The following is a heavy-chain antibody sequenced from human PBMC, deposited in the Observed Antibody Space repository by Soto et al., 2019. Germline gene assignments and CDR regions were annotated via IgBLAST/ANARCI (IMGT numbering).Heavy chain of an antibody. CDR3: ARGGRGYCSSTSCHVNYYYYGMDV. CDR1: GFTFSSYS. J-gene: IGHJ6*02. V-gene: IGHV3-21*01. D-gene: IGHD2-2*01. Sequence: PGGSLRLSCAASGFTFSSYSMNWVRQAPWKGLEWVSSISSSSSYIYYADSVKGRFTISRDNAKNSLYLQMNSLRAEDTAVYYCARGGRGYCSSTSCHVNYYYYGMDVWGQGTTVTVSS. CDR2: ISSSSSYI.